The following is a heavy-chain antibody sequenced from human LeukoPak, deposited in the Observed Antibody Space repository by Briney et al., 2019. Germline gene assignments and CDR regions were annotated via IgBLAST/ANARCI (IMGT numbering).Heavy chain of an antibody. CDR3: ARDQRAGTVDY. CDR1: GYTFTSYD. CDR2: ISAYNGNT. Sequence: GASVTVSCKASGYTFTSYDINWVRQATGQGLEWMGWISAYNGNTNYAQKLQGRVTMTTDTSTSTAYMELRSLRSDDTAVYYCARDQRAGTVDYWGQGTLVTVSS. V-gene: IGHV1-18*01. D-gene: IGHD6-19*01. J-gene: IGHJ4*02.